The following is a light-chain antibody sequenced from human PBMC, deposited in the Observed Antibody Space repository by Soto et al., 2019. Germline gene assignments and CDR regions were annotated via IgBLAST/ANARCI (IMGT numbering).Light chain of an antibody. J-gene: IGLJ1*01. CDR1: SSDVGGYNY. Sequence: QSALTQPPSASGSPGQSVIISCTGTSSDVGGYNYVSWYQQHPGKAPKLMIYEVSKRPSGVPDRFSGSKSGNTASLTVSGLQAEDEADYYCSSYAGSNNSVFGTGTKLTVL. CDR2: EVS. CDR3: SSYAGSNNSV. V-gene: IGLV2-8*01.